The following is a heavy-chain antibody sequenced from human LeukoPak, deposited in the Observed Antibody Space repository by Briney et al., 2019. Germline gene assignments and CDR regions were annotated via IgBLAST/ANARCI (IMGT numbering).Heavy chain of an antibody. Sequence: SQALSLTCAISVYTVSKNCTAWNWIRQSPSRGLEWLGRTYYRSKWYNDYAVSVKSRITINPDTSKNQFSLQLNSVTPEDTAVYYCAREEDGYNSLPLFDYWGQGTLVTVSS. CDR1: VYTVSKNCTA. J-gene: IGHJ4*02. CDR3: AREEDGYNSLPLFDY. V-gene: IGHV6-1*01. D-gene: IGHD5-24*01. CDR2: TYYRSKWYN.